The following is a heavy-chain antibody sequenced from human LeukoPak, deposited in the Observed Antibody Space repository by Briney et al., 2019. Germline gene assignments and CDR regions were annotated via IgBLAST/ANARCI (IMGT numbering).Heavy chain of an antibody. Sequence: SETLSLTCAVYGGSFSGYYWSWIRQPPGKGLEWIGEINHSGSTNYNPSLKSRVTISVDTSKNQFSLKLGSVTAADTAVYYCARLWSTYCSGGSCPHQPNYWGQGTLVTVSS. J-gene: IGHJ4*02. CDR3: ARLWSTYCSGGSCPHQPNY. D-gene: IGHD2-15*01. V-gene: IGHV4-34*01. CDR1: GGSFSGYY. CDR2: INHSGST.